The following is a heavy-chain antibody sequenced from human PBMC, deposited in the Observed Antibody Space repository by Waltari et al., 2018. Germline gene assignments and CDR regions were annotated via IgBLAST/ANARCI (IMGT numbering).Heavy chain of an antibody. CDR1: GGSFSGYY. CDR2: INHSGST. CDR3: ARGYGLYYYDSSGYYDY. J-gene: IGHJ4*02. D-gene: IGHD3-22*01. V-gene: IGHV4-34*01. Sequence: LKPSETLSLTCAVYGGSFSGYYWSWIRQPPGKGLEWIGEINHSGSTNYNPSLKSRVTISVDKSKNQFSLKLSSVTAADTAVYYCARGYGLYYYDSSGYYDYWGQGTLVTVSS.